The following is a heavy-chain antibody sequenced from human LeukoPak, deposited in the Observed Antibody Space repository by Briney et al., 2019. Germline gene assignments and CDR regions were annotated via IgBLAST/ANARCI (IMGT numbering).Heavy chain of an antibody. D-gene: IGHD6-13*01. J-gene: IGHJ5*02. CDR1: GGSISSYY. Sequence: SETLSLTCTISGGSISSYYWSWIRQPAGKGLEWIGRIYTSGSTNYNPSLKSRVTMSVDTSKNQFSLKLSSVTAADTAVYYCARHPGIAAAFDPWSQGTLVTVSS. V-gene: IGHV4-4*07. CDR2: IYTSGST. CDR3: ARHPGIAAAFDP.